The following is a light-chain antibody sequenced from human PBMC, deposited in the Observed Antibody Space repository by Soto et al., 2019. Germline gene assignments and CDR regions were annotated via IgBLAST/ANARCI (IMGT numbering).Light chain of an antibody. CDR2: EVS. Sequence: QSALTQPASVSGSPGQSITMSSTGTSSDVGGYNYVSWYQQHPGKAPKLMIYEVSNRPSGVSNRFSGSKSGNTASLTISGLQAEDEADYYCSSYTSSSTLVVFGGGTKLTVL. CDR3: SSYTSSSTLVV. CDR1: SSDVGGYNY. V-gene: IGLV2-14*01. J-gene: IGLJ2*01.